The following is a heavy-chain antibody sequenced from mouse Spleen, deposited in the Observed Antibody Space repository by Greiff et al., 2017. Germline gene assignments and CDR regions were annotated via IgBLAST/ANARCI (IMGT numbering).Heavy chain of an antibody. V-gene: IGHV1-15*01. Sequence: VKLQESGAELVRPGASVTLSCKASGYTFTDYEMHWVKQTPVHGLEWIGAIDPETGGTAYNQKFKGKATLTADKSSSTAYMELRSLTSEDSAVYYCTSGGGNREAWFAYWGQGTLVTVSA. D-gene: IGHD1-1*02. CDR2: IDPETGGT. CDR1: GYTFTDYE. J-gene: IGHJ3*01. CDR3: TSGGGNREAWFAY.